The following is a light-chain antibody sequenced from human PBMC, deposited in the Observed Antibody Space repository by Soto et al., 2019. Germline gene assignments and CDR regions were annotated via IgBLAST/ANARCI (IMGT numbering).Light chain of an antibody. CDR2: TND. CDR3: AAWDDSLNALV. J-gene: IGLJ3*02. Sequence: QSVLTQPPSASGTPGQRVTISCSGSTSNIGSNAVSWFQQLPGTAPKLLIYTNDQRPSEVPDRFSGSKSGTSGSLAISGLQSEDEADYYCAAWDDSLNALVFGGGTQLTVL. CDR1: TSNIGSNA. V-gene: IGLV1-44*01.